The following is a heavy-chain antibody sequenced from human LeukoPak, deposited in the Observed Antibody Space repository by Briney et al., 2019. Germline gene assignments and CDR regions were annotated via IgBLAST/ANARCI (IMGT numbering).Heavy chain of an antibody. CDR3: ARGENDYGDYVHDY. J-gene: IGHJ4*02. Sequence: PSETLSLTCTVSGGSISSYYWSWIRQPPGKGLEWIGYIYYSGSTNYNPSLKSRVTISVDTSKNQFSLKLSSVTAADTAVYYCARGENDYGDYVHDYWGQGTLVTVSS. V-gene: IGHV4-59*01. D-gene: IGHD4-17*01. CDR2: IYYSGST. CDR1: GGSISSYY.